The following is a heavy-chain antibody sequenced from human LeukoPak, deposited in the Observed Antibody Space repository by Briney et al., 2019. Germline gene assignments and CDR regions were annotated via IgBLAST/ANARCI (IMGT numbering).Heavy chain of an antibody. J-gene: IGHJ5*02. V-gene: IGHV6-1*01. CDR1: GDSFSSNSVT. Sequence: QTLSLTCAISGDSFSSNSVTWNWIRQSPSRGLEWLGRTYYRSTWYNDYAVSVRGRITVNPDTSKNQFSLHLNSVTPEDTAVYYCARRLTQYDCFDPWGQGILVTVSS. CDR3: ARRLTQYDCFDP. D-gene: IGHD2-2*01. CDR2: TYYRSTWYN.